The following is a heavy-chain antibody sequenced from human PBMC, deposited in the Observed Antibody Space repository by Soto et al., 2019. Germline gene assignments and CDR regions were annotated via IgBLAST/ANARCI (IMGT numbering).Heavy chain of an antibody. CDR1: GYTFTSYG. CDR3: ARVGIAVAPTRGYYYGMDV. D-gene: IGHD6-19*01. Sequence: QVQLVQSGAEVKKPGASVKVSCKASGYTFTSYGISWVRQAPGQGLEWMGWISAYNGNTNYAQKLQGRVTMTTDTAPSTAYMELRSLRSDDTAVYYCARVGIAVAPTRGYYYGMDVWGQGTTVTVSS. V-gene: IGHV1-18*01. CDR2: ISAYNGNT. J-gene: IGHJ6*02.